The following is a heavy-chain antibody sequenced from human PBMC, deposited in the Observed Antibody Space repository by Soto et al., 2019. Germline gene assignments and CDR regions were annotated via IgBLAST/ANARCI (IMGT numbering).Heavy chain of an antibody. Sequence: GGSLRLSCAASGFTFSSYAMHWVRQAPGKGLEWVAVISYDGSNKYYADSVKGRFTISRDNSKNTLYLQMNSLRAEDTAVYYCARVGSSGWYPNWFDPWGQGTLVTVSS. CDR2: ISYDGSNK. V-gene: IGHV3-30-3*01. D-gene: IGHD6-19*01. CDR3: ARVGSSGWYPNWFDP. J-gene: IGHJ5*02. CDR1: GFTFSSYA.